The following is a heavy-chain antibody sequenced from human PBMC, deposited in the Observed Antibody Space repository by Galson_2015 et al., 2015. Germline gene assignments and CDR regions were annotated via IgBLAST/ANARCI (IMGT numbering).Heavy chain of an antibody. CDR2: IYYTGST. J-gene: IGHJ4*02. V-gene: IGHV4-59*08. CDR3: ARRKPARLAPFDS. Sequence: ETLSLTCTVSGGSISTYSWSWVRQPPGKGLDFIGYIYYTGSTNYNPSLKSRVIISVDTSKNQFSLNLSSVTAADTAVYYCARRKPARLAPFDSWGQGILVTVSS. CDR1: GGSISTYS. D-gene: IGHD2-2*01.